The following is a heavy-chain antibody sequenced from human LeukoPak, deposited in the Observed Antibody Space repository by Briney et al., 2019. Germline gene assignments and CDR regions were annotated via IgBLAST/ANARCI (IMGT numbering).Heavy chain of an antibody. V-gene: IGHV4-4*07. CDR2: IYTNDST. J-gene: IGHJ3*02. CDR1: GASISSSY. Sequence: PSETLSLTCTVSGASISSSYWSWIRQPAGKGLEWIGRIYTNDSTNYNPSLKSRVTMSIDTSKNQLSLKLSSVTAADTAVYSCVRHVARAFDIWGQGTKVTVSS. CDR3: VRHVARAFDI.